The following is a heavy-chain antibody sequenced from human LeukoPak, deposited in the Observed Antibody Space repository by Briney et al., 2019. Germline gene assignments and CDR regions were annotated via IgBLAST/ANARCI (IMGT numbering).Heavy chain of an antibody. D-gene: IGHD5-18*01. J-gene: IGHJ5*02. CDR1: GYTFTGYY. CDR3: ARGSYGYGNWFDP. Sequence: ASVKVSCKASGYTFTGYYMHWVRQAPGQGLEWMGWINPNSGGTNYAQKFQGRVTMTRDTSISTAYMELSRLRSDDTAVYCCARGSYGYGNWFDPWGQGTLVTVSS. V-gene: IGHV1-2*02. CDR2: INPNSGGT.